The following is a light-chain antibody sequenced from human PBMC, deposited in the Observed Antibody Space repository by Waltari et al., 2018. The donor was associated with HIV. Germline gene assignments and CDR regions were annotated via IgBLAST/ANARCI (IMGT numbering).Light chain of an antibody. V-gene: IGLV4-69*01. J-gene: IGLJ2*01. CDR3: QTWGTGFLV. Sequence: QLVLTQSPSASASLGASVKLTCTLSSGHSRYAIAWQRQQPEKGPRFLMRLNGDGRNITGDGIPDRFSGSSSGTERYLTISSLQSDDEADYYCQTWGTGFLVFGGGTKLTVL. CDR2: LNGDGRN. CDR1: SGHSRYA.